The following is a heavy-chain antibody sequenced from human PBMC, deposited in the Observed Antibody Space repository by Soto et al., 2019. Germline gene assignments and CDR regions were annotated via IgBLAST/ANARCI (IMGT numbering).Heavy chain of an antibody. J-gene: IGHJ4*02. CDR2: ISGSGGST. Sequence: GGSLRLSCAASGFTFSSYAMSWVRQAPGKGLEWVSAISGSGGSTYYAESVKGRFTISRDNSKNTLYLQMNSLRAEDTSVFYCAKPPLYSSGWYYFDYWGQGTLVTVSS. CDR3: AKPPLYSSGWYYFDY. CDR1: GFTFSSYA. V-gene: IGHV3-23*01. D-gene: IGHD6-19*01.